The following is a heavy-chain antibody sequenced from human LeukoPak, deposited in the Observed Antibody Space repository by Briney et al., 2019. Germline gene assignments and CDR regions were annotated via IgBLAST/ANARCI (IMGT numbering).Heavy chain of an antibody. CDR2: VSGSGGIT. V-gene: IGHV3-23*01. Sequence: GGSLRLSCAASGFTFNSYAMTWVRQAPGKGLEWVSHVSGSGGITYYADSVKGRFTISGDNSKNTLYLQMNSLRAEDTAVYYCAKTTAGNSSGRYPGRPVDYWGQGTLVTVSS. CDR3: AKTTAGNSSGRYPGRPVDY. D-gene: IGHD6-19*01. J-gene: IGHJ4*02. CDR1: GFTFNSYA.